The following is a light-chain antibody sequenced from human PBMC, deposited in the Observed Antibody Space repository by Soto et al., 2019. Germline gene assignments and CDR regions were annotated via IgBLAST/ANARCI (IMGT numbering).Light chain of an antibody. CDR3: QQYGSSRWT. CDR1: QSVSGSY. Sequence: EIVLTQSPGTLSLSPGERATLSCRASQSVSGSYLAWYHQKPGQAPRLLINGASSRATGIPDRFSGSGSGTDFTLTISRLEPEDFAVYYCQQYGSSRWTFGQGTKVDIK. CDR2: GAS. J-gene: IGKJ1*01. V-gene: IGKV3-20*01.